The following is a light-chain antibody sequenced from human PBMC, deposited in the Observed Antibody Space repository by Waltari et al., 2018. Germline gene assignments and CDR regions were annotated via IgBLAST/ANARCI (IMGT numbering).Light chain of an antibody. CDR1: RSDVGGYNY. V-gene: IGLV2-11*01. CDR3: CSYAGSYTVV. J-gene: IGLJ2*01. Sequence: QSALTQPRSVSGSPGQSVTIPCTGTRSDVGGYNYVPWYPQHPGKAPKLMIYDVSKRPSGVPVRFSGSKSGNTASLTISGLQAEDEADYYCCSYAGSYTVVFGGGTKLTVL. CDR2: DVS.